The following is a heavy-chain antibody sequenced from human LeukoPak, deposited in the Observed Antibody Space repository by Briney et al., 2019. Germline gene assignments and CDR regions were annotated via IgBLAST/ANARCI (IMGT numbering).Heavy chain of an antibody. D-gene: IGHD3-9*01. V-gene: IGHV4-34*01. CDR3: AGQTGSTFDI. Sequence: SEALSLTCAVYGGSFNGYFYSWIRQPPGKGLEWIGEINHSGIFDYNPSLKSRVTISVDTSKKQFSLNLTSVTAADTAVYYCAGQTGSTFDIWGQGTMVTVSS. CDR2: INHSGIF. CDR1: GGSFNGYF. J-gene: IGHJ3*02.